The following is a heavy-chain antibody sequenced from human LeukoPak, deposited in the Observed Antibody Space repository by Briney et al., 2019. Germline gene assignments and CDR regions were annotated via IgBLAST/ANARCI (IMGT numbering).Heavy chain of an antibody. CDR3: ARRLSSRIFDY. V-gene: IGHV4-30-2*01. J-gene: IGHJ4*02. Sequence: KTSQTLSLTCAVSGGSISSGGYSWSWIRQPPGKGLEWIGYIYHSGSTYYNPSLKSRVTISVDRSTNQFSLKLSSVTAADTAVYYCARRLSSRIFDYWGQGTLVTVSS. D-gene: IGHD6-13*01. CDR1: GGSISSGGYS. CDR2: IYHSGST.